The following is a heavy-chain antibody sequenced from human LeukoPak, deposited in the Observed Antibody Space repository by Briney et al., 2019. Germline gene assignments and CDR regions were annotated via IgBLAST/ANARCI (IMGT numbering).Heavy chain of an antibody. J-gene: IGHJ3*02. CDR3: AKDIYAVGGYDFPGAFDI. CDR2: ISYDGSNK. Sequence: GGSLRLSCAASGFTFSSYGMHWVRQAPGKGLEWVAVISYDGSNKYYADSVKGRFTISRDNSKNTLYLQMNSLRAEDTALYYCAKDIYAVGGYDFPGAFDIWGQGTMVTVSS. CDR1: GFTFSSYG. D-gene: IGHD5-12*01. V-gene: IGHV3-30*18.